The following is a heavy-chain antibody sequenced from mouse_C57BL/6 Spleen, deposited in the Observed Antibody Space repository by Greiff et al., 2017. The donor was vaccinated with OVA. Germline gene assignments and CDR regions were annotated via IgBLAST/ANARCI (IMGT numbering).Heavy chain of an antibody. CDR2: ISYDGSN. Sequence: EVKLQESGPGLVKPSQSLSLTCSVTGYSITSGYYWNWIRQFPGNKLEWMGYISYDGSNNYNPSLKNRISITRDTSKNQFFLKLNSVTTEDTATYYCARLGHYFDVWGTGTTVTVSS. CDR3: ARLGHYFDV. CDR1: GYSITSGYY. J-gene: IGHJ1*03. V-gene: IGHV3-6*01. D-gene: IGHD4-1*01.